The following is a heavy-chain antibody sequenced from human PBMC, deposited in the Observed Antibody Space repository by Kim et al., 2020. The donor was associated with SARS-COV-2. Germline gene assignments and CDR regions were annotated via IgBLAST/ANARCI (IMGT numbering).Heavy chain of an antibody. J-gene: IGHJ2*01. D-gene: IGHD4-4*01. CDR1: GFTFSNHV. V-gene: IGHV3-23*01. CDR3: AKREDYSNFVYWYFDL. Sequence: GGSLRLSCAASGFTFSNHVMSWVRQPPGKGPERVAGISGSGANTYYEDSVRGRLTISRDNSKRMVYLQMNSLRADDTALYFCAKREDYSNFVYWYFDLWG. CDR2: ISGSGANT.